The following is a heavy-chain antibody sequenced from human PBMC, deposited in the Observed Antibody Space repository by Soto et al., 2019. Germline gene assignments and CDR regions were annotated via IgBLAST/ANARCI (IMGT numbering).Heavy chain of an antibody. CDR2: IIPIYGTA. CDR3: AREGSITIFGVVILAYYYYYGMDV. D-gene: IGHD3-3*01. V-gene: IGHV1-69*05. Sequence: SVKVSCKGSGGTFSSYPISWVRQAHGQGLEWMGGIIPIYGTANYAQKLQGRVTMTTDTSTSTAYMELRSLRSDDTAVYYCAREGSITIFGVVILAYYYYYGMDVWGQGTTVTVSS. J-gene: IGHJ6*02. CDR1: GGTFSSYP.